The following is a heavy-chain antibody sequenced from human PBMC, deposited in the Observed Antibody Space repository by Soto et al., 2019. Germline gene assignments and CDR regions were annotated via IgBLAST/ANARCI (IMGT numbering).Heavy chain of an antibody. V-gene: IGHV4-39*01. CDR3: ARVGGPQLLWFGELLPHNVNIDY. CDR2: IYYSGST. CDR1: GGSISSSSYY. J-gene: IGHJ4*02. D-gene: IGHD3-10*01. Sequence: SETLSLTCTVSGGSISSSSYYWGWIRQPPGKGLEWIGSIYYSGSTYYNPSLKSRVTISVDTSKNQFSLKLSSVTAADTAVYYCARVGGPQLLWFGELLPHNVNIDYWGQGTLVTVSS.